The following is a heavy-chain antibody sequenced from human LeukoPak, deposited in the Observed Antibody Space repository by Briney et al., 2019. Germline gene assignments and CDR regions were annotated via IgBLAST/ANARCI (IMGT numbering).Heavy chain of an antibody. CDR3: ARDGTYYYDSSGPADAFGI. J-gene: IGHJ3*02. V-gene: IGHV3-7*01. CDR2: IKQDGSEK. CDR1: GFTFSSYW. D-gene: IGHD3-22*01. Sequence: PGGSLRLSCAASGFTFSSYWMSWVRQAPGKGLEWVANIKQDGSEKYYVDSVKGRFTISRDNAKNSLYLQMNSLRAEDTAVYYCARDGTYYYDSSGPADAFGIWGQGTMVTVSS.